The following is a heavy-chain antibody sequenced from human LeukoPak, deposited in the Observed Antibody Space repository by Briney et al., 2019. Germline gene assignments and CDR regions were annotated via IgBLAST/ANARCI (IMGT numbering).Heavy chain of an antibody. V-gene: IGHV3-64*01. CDR1: GFTFSSYA. J-gene: IGHJ4*02. CDR3: ARDARSGSGSYYLWFDY. CDR2: ISSNGGST. D-gene: IGHD1-26*01. Sequence: GGSLRLSCAASGFTFSSYAMHWVRQAPGKGLEYVSAISSNGGSTYYANSVKGRFTISRDNSKNTLYLQMSSLRAEDMAVYYCARDARSGSGSYYLWFDYWGQGTLVTVSS.